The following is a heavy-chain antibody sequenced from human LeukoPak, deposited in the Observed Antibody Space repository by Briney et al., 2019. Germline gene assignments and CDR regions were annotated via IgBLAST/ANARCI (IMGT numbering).Heavy chain of an antibody. CDR3: ARDHTSGWLGY. Sequence: GESLKISCAASGFSFSDYNMHWVRQAPGKGPEWISYITGSSASIYYSDSVKGRFTISRDNAKNSLYLQMNSLRAEDTAVYYCARDHTSGWLGYWGQGTLVTVSS. V-gene: IGHV3-48*01. CDR1: GFSFSDYN. D-gene: IGHD6-19*01. J-gene: IGHJ4*02. CDR2: ITGSSASI.